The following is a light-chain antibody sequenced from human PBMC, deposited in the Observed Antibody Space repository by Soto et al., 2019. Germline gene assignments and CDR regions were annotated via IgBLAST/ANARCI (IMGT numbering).Light chain of an antibody. CDR1: QSVTSN. J-gene: IGKJ2*01. CDR3: QQYYNWPYT. Sequence: EIVMTQSPATLSVSPGEEATLSCRASQSVTSNLAWYQQQPGQAPRLLIYGTSTRATGIPARLSGSGSGTEFTLTISSLQSEDFAVYYCQQYYNWPYTFGQGTKLEIK. V-gene: IGKV3-15*01. CDR2: GTS.